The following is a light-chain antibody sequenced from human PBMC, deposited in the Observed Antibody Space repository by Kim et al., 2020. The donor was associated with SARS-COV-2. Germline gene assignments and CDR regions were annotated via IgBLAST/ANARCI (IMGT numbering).Light chain of an antibody. J-gene: IGKJ1*01. CDR3: QQYGSSPRT. CDR2: GAS. CDR1: GSFSSDS. Sequence: GEQAARSCRASGSFSSDSLAWDRPKPGQAPRPRSHGASRRAAATPDRVSGGGSGTDFTLTISRLEPEDFAGYYCQQYGSSPRTFGQGTKVDLK. V-gene: IGKV3-20*01.